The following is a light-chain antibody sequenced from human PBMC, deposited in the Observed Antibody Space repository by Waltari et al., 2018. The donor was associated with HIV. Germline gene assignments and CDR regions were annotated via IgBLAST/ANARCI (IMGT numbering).Light chain of an antibody. CDR2: GND. Sequence: QSVLTQPPSLSGAPGQKISISCTGGSSNIGADFAIHWYQHLSGTAPKLLIYGNDIRPSGVPDRFSASKSGTSASLAIAGLQADDEADYYCLSFDTSLNGWVFGGGTKLTVL. J-gene: IGLJ3*02. CDR3: LSFDTSLNGWV. CDR1: SSNIGADFA. V-gene: IGLV1-40*01.